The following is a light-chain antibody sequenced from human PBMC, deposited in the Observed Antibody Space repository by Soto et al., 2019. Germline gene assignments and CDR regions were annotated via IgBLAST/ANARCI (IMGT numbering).Light chain of an antibody. CDR2: DVS. CDR1: SNDVGGYNY. CDR3: SSYTSSSTRLYV. Sequence: QSVLTQPASVSGSPGQSITISCTGTSNDVGGYNYVSWYQQHPGKAPKLMIYDVSNRPSGVSNRFSGSKSGNTASLTISGLQAEDEADYYCSSYTSSSTRLYVFGTGTKVTVL. V-gene: IGLV2-14*01. J-gene: IGLJ1*01.